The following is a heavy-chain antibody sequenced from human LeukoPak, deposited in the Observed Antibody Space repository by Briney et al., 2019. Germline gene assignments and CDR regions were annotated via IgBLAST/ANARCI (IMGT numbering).Heavy chain of an antibody. D-gene: IGHD6-19*01. CDR2: ISYDGSNK. J-gene: IGHJ4*02. CDR1: GFTFSSYA. V-gene: IGHV3-30*04. Sequence: GGSLRLSCAASGFTFSSYAMHWVRQAPGKGLEWVALISYDGSNKYFADSVKGRFTISRGNAKNSLYLQMNSLRAEDTAVYYCARDRIAVAATETSFDYWGQGTLVTVSS. CDR3: ARDRIAVAATETSFDY.